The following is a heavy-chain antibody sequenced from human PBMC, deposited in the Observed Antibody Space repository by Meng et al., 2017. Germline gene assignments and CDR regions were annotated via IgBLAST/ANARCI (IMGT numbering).Heavy chain of an antibody. Sequence: QLQLEQCGSDLEYPSEASSLTCAVYGGSFSGYAGSWIRQPPGKGLEWIGEINHSGSTNYNPSLKSRVTISVDTSKNQFSLKLSSVTAADTAVYYCARGRYFDWLSYRYYFDYWGQGTLVTVCS. CDR1: GGSFSGYA. CDR2: INHSGST. D-gene: IGHD3-9*01. V-gene: IGHV4-34*01. CDR3: ARGRYFDWLSYRYYFDY. J-gene: IGHJ4*02.